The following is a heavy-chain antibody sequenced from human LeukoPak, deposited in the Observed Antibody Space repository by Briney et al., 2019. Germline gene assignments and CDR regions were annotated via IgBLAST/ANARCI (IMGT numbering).Heavy chain of an antibody. CDR2: ISTSGGPI. J-gene: IGHJ4*02. CDR3: ARGWNDDY. D-gene: IGHD1-1*01. V-gene: IGHV3-48*01. CDR1: GFTFSAYT. Sequence: GGSLRLSCAASGFTFSAYTMKWVRQDPGKGLEWISYISTSGGPIYYADSVKGRFTISRDNAKYSVYLQMNSLRAEDTAMYYCARGWNDDYWGQGTLVTVSS.